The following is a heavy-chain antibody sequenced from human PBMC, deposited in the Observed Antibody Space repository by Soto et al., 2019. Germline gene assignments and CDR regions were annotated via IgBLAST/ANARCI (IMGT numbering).Heavy chain of an antibody. V-gene: IGHV4-31*03. D-gene: IGHD6-13*01. Sequence: QVQLQESGPGLVKPSQTLSLICTVSGGSINSGGYYWNWIRQHPGKGLEWIGYIYYSGSTYYNTFHRSRVTISADTSENQFSLKLSSVTAADTAVYFCARGDRQSGYSSSWVFDYWGQGTLVNVSS. CDR3: ARGDRQSGYSSSWVFDY. J-gene: IGHJ4*02. CDR1: GGSINSGGYY. CDR2: IYYSGST.